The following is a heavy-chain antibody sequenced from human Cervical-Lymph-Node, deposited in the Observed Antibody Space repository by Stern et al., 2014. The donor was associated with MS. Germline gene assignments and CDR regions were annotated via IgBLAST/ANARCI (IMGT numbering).Heavy chain of an antibody. CDR2: SYRGNSET. Sequence: EVQLVQSGAALIRPGESLKISCKGSGYTFSIYWIAWVRQMPGKGLEWMVISYRGNSETGSSPSFQGKVTRSTDKSTSTAYLQWMSLNASDTAMYFCARQATAWASDVWGQGTLVTVSS. J-gene: IGHJ4*02. V-gene: IGHV5-51*01. CDR1: GYTFSIYW. D-gene: IGHD2-21*02. CDR3: ARQATAWASDV.